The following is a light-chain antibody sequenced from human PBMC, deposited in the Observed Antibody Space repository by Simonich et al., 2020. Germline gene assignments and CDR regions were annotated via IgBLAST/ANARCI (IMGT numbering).Light chain of an antibody. V-gene: IGKV3-15*01. J-gene: IGKJ1*01. Sequence: EIVMTQSPATLSVSPGERATLSCRASQSVSRNLAWYQQKPVQAPRLLIYCASTRATGIPARFSGSGSGTEFTLTISSLQSEDFAVYYCQQYNNWPLWTFGQGTKVEIK. CDR1: QSVSRN. CDR3: QQYNNWPLWT. CDR2: CAS.